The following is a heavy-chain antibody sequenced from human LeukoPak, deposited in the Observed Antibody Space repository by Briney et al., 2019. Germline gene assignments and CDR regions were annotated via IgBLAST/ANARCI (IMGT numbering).Heavy chain of an antibody. CDR2: ISYDGSNK. J-gene: IGHJ3*02. Sequence: GGSLRLSCAASGFTFSSYAMHWVRQAPGKGLEWVAVISYDGSNKYYADSVKGRFTISRDNSKNTLYLQMNSLRAEDTAVYYCAREGPVAGTHNNAFDIWGQGTMVTASS. V-gene: IGHV3-30-3*01. CDR3: AREGPVAGTHNNAFDI. D-gene: IGHD6-19*01. CDR1: GFTFSSYA.